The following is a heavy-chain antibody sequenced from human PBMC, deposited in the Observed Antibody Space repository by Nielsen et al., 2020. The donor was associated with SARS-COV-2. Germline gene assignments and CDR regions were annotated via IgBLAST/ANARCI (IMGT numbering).Heavy chain of an antibody. J-gene: IGHJ6*02. D-gene: IGHD2-2*01. CDR3: ARDRGCSSTSCYFEAGYYYGMDV. V-gene: IGHV3-33*01. CDR2: IWYDGSNK. CDR1: GFTFSSYG. Sequence: GESLKISCAASGFTFSSYGMHWVRQAPGKGLEWVAVIWYDGSNKYYADSVKGRFTISRDNSKNTLYLQMNSLRAEDTAVYYCARDRGCSSTSCYFEAGYYYGMDVWGQGTTVTVSS.